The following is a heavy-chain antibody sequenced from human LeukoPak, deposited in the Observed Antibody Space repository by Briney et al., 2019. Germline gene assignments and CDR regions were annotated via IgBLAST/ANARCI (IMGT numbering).Heavy chain of an antibody. Sequence: PGRSLRLSCAASGLTFDDYAMHWVRQAPGKGLEWVSAITWNSGGVAYADSVKGRFTISRDNAKTSLYLQMNNLRTEDTALYYCAKEYSSGGYAIDYWGQGTLVTVSS. V-gene: IGHV3-9*01. CDR3: AKEYSSGGYAIDY. J-gene: IGHJ4*02. CDR2: ITWNSGGV. D-gene: IGHD6-19*01. CDR1: GLTFDDYA.